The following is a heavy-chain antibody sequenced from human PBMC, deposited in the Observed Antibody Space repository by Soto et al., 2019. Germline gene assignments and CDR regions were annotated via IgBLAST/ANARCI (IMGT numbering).Heavy chain of an antibody. CDR2: IKGDETST. J-gene: IGHJ4*02. V-gene: IGHV3-74*01. D-gene: IGHD5-12*01. CDR3: ARGVSGYYGFDY. CDR1: GFTFSNYW. Sequence: EVQLVESGGGPAQFGGSLRLSCAASGFTFSNYWMHWVRQVPGKGLVWVSRIKGDETSTGYADSVKGRFTIFRDNVKNTRDRQMNSLRAEDTAVYYGARGVSGYYGFDYWGQGTLVTVSS.